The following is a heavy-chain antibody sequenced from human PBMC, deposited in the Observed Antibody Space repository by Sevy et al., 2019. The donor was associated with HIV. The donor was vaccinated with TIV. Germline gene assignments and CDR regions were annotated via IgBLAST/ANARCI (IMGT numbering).Heavy chain of an antibody. CDR1: GGTFSSYA. V-gene: IGHV1-69*13. J-gene: IGHJ3*02. CDR2: IIPIFGTA. Sequence: ASVKVSCKASGGTFSSYAISWVRQAPGQGLEWMGGIIPIFGTANYAPKFQGRVTITADESTSTAYMELSSLRSEDTAVYYCASKSSGNAFDIWGQGTMVTVSS. D-gene: IGHD1-1*01. CDR3: ASKSSGNAFDI.